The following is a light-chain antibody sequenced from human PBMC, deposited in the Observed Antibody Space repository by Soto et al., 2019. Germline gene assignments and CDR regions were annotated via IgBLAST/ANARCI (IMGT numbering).Light chain of an antibody. CDR1: QSVLYSSNNENY. CDR2: WAS. V-gene: IGKV4-1*01. Sequence: DIVMTQSPDSLAVSLGERATINCKSSQSVLYSSNNENYLAWFQQKPGQPPKLLIYWASTRESGVPDRFSGSGSGTDFTLTISSLQAEDVAVYYCQQYYSNPWTFGQGTKVEIK. CDR3: QQYYSNPWT. J-gene: IGKJ1*01.